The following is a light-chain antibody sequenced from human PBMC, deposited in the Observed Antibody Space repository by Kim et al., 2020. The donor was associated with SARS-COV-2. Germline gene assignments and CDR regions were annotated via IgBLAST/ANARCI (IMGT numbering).Light chain of an antibody. J-gene: IGKJ1*01. Sequence: VSPGERATLSCRASQSVSSTLAWYQHKPGQAPRLLIFGASTRAAGIPARFSGSGSGTEFTLTISSLQSEDFAVYYCQQYKNWPGTFGQGTKVDIK. CDR1: QSVSST. CDR2: GAS. CDR3: QQYKNWPGT. V-gene: IGKV3-15*01.